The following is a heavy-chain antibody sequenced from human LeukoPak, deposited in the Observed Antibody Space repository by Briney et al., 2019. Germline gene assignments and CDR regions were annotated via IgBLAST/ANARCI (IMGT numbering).Heavy chain of an antibody. Sequence: GESLKISCKGSGYSFTNYWIAWVRQMPGKGLEWMGIIYPDDSDTRYSPSFQGQVTISADKSISTAYLQWSSLKASDTAMYYCALRGSYYNVDYWGQGTLVTVSS. CDR1: GYSFTNYW. CDR2: IYPDDSDT. D-gene: IGHD3-10*01. V-gene: IGHV5-51*01. J-gene: IGHJ4*02. CDR3: ALRGSYYNVDY.